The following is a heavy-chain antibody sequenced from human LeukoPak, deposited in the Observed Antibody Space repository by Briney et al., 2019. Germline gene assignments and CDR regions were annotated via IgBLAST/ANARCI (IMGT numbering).Heavy chain of an antibody. D-gene: IGHD2-2*01. J-gene: IGHJ3*02. CDR1: GGSISSYY. V-gene: IGHV4-34*01. CDR3: ARAAMEDAFDI. CDR2: INHSGST. Sequence: SETLSLTCTVSGGSISSYYWSWIRQPPGKGLEWIGEINHSGSTNYNPSLKSRVTISVDTSKNQFSLKLSSVTAADTAVYYCARAAMEDAFDIWGQGTMVTVSS.